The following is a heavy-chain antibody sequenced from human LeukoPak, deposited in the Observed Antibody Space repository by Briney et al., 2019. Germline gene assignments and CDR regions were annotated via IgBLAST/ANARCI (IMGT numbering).Heavy chain of an antibody. CDR3: ARAVVVVAAPRDYYYYGMDV. J-gene: IGHJ6*04. V-gene: IGHV1-69*13. Sequence: GASVKVSCKASGGTFSSYAISWVRQAPGQGLEWMGGIIPMFGTANCAQKFLGRVTITADESTSTAYMELSSLRSEDTAVYYCARAVVVVAAPRDYYYYGMDVWGKGTTVTVSS. D-gene: IGHD2-15*01. CDR1: GGTFSSYA. CDR2: IIPMFGTA.